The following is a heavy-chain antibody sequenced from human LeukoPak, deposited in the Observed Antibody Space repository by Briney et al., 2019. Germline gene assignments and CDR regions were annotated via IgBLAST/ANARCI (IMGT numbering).Heavy chain of an antibody. J-gene: IGHJ4*02. D-gene: IGHD3-22*01. CDR2: IYYSGST. Sequence: ASETLSLTCTVSGGSISSSSYYWGWIRQPPGKGLEWIGSIYYSGSTYYNPSLKSRVTISVDTSKNQFSLKLSSVTAADTAVYYCARGLRTYYYDSSGYYLDYWGQGTLVTVSS. CDR3: ARGLRTYYYDSSGYYLDY. CDR1: GGSISSSSYY. V-gene: IGHV4-39*07.